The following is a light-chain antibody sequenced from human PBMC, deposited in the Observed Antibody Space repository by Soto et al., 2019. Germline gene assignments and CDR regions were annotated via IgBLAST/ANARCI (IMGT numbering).Light chain of an antibody. CDR2: GAS. J-gene: IGKJ3*01. V-gene: IGKV3-20*01. CDR1: QSVSSSY. CDR3: QQYGSSLFT. Sequence: EIGLTQSPGTLSLSPGERATLSCRASQSVSSSYLDWYQQKPGQAPRLLIYGASSRATGIPDRFSGSGSGTDFTLTISRLEPDDFAVYYCQQYGSSLFTFGPGTKVDIK.